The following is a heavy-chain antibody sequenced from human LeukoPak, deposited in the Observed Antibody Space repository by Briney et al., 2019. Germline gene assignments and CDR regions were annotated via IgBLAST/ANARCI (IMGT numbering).Heavy chain of an antibody. CDR1: GGTFSSYA. CDR3: ARVSDKGQQLVPDLGY. CDR2: IIPIFGTA. J-gene: IGHJ4*02. D-gene: IGHD6-13*01. V-gene: IGHV1-69*05. Sequence: ASVKVSCKASGGTFSSYAISWVRQAPGQGLEWMGGIIPIFGTANYAQKFQGRVTITTDESTSTAYMELSSLRSEDTAVYYCARVSDKGQQLVPDLGYWGQGTLVTVSS.